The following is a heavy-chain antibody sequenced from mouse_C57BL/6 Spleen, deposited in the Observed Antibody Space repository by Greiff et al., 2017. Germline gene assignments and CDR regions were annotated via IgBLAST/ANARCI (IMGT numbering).Heavy chain of an antibody. J-gene: IGHJ3*01. CDR2: LHPSDSDT. CDR3: AISQIHPIYYGNFGCAY. V-gene: IGHV1-74*01. D-gene: IGHD2-1*01. Sequence: QVQLQQPAAELVKPGASVKVSCKASGYTFTSYSLRWVKRRPGQGLAWIGRLHPSDSDTNYTPVSIGKATSTVDKSSSTAYMQLSSLSSEDSAVYYCAISQIHPIYYGNFGCAYWGQGTMVTVAA. CDR1: GYTFTSYS.